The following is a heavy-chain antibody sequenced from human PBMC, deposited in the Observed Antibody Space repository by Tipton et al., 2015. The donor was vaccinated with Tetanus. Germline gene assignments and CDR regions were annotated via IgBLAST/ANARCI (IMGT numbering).Heavy chain of an antibody. CDR2: IDPNSGGT. V-gene: IGHV1-2*02. CDR3: ARDRGDYSYYGMDV. D-gene: IGHD3-22*01. CDR1: GYTFTGYY. Sequence: QVQLVQSGAEVKKPGASVKVSCKASGYTFTGYYMYWVRQAPGQGLGWMGWIDPNSGGTVYAQKFQGRVPMTRDTSISTAYMELRSLRSDDTAVYYCARDRGDYSYYGMDVWGPGTTVTVS. J-gene: IGHJ6*02.